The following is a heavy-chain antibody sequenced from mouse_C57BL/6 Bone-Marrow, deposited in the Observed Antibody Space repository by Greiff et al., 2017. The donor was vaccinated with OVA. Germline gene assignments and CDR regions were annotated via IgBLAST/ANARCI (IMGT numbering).Heavy chain of an antibody. Sequence: EVQLQQSGPELVKPGASVKITSNSTLYTFTDYNMDWVKQSHGKSLEWIGDINPNNGGTIYNQKFKGKATLTVDKSSSTAYMELRSLTSEDTAVYYCARGGYGNYFDYWGQGTTLTVSS. V-gene: IGHV1-18*01. J-gene: IGHJ2*01. CDR3: ARGGYGNYFDY. CDR2: INPNNGGT. CDR1: LYTFTDYN. D-gene: IGHD2-1*01.